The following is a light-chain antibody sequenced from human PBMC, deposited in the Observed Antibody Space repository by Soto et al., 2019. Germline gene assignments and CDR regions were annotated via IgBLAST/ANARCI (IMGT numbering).Light chain of an antibody. CDR2: YAS. CDR1: QSVSSY. V-gene: IGKV3-11*01. Sequence: EIVLTQSPATLSLSLGERATLSCRASQSVSSYLAWYQQKPCQAPRLLIYYASNRATGIPARFSGGGSGTDFTLTIDNLEPEDFAIYYCQQRSNWPTITFGQGTRLEIK. J-gene: IGKJ5*01. CDR3: QQRSNWPTIT.